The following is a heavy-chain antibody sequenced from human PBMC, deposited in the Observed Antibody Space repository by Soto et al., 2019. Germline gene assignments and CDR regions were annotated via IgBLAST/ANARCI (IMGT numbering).Heavy chain of an antibody. Sequence: SVKVSCKTSGDTFDTFAISWVRQAPGQGLEWMGRIIPILGIANYAQKFQGRVTITADKSTSTAYMELSSLRSEDTAVYYCAREGQTVPPFDYWGQGTLVTVSS. CDR3: AREGQTVPPFDY. J-gene: IGHJ4*02. D-gene: IGHD1-1*01. CDR2: IIPILGIA. CDR1: GDTFDTFA. V-gene: IGHV1-69*04.